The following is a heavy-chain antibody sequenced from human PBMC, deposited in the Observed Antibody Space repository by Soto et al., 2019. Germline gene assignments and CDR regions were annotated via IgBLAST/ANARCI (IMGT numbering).Heavy chain of an antibody. Sequence: SETLSLTGAVSGGSISSSNWWSWVRQPPGKGLEWIGEIYHSGSTNYNPSLKSRVTISVDKSKNQFPLKLSSVTAADTAVYYFAGDITIFGVVIESDYYGMDVWGQGTTVTVS. D-gene: IGHD3-3*01. CDR1: GGSISSSNW. CDR2: IYHSGST. CDR3: AGDITIFGVVIESDYYGMDV. V-gene: IGHV4-4*02. J-gene: IGHJ6*02.